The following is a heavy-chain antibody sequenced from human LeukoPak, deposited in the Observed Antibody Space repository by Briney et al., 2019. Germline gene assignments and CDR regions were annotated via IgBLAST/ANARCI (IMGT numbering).Heavy chain of an antibody. CDR2: IYYSGST. CDR1: GGSISGSSYY. D-gene: IGHD6-6*01. J-gene: IGHJ4*02. CDR3: AAKSDSSSSEY. Sequence: SETLSLTCTVSGGSISGSSYYWGWIRQPPGKGLEWIGSIYYSGSTNYNPSLKSRVTISVDTSKNQFSLKLSSVTAADTAVYYCAAKSDSSSSEYWGQGTLVTASS. V-gene: IGHV4-39*07.